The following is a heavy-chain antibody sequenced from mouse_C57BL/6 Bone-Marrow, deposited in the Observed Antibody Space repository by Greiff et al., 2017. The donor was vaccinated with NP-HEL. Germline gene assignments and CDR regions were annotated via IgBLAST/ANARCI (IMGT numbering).Heavy chain of an antibody. D-gene: IGHD1-1*01. CDR3: ARHITTVVASYFDY. V-gene: IGHV2-2*01. CDR2: IWSGGST. CDR1: GFSLTSYG. Sequence: QVQLQQSGPGLVQPSQSLSISCTASGFSLTSYGVHWVRQSPGKGLEWLGVIWSGGSTAYYAAFISKLNISKDKSKSQVFFKMNSLQADDTAIYYCARHITTVVASYFDYWGQGTTLTVSS. J-gene: IGHJ2*01.